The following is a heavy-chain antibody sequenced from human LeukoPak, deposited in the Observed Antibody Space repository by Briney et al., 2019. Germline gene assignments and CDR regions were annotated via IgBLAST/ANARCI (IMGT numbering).Heavy chain of an antibody. V-gene: IGHV3-23*01. CDR2: ISGSGGST. Sequence: GGSLRLSCAASGFTFSSYAMSWVRQAPGKGLEWVSAISGSGGSTYYADSVKGRFTISRDNSKNTLYLQMNSLRAEDTAVYYCAKDSPSSGYYLGAFDIWGQGTMVTVSS. CDR1: GFTFSSYA. D-gene: IGHD3-22*01. J-gene: IGHJ3*02. CDR3: AKDSPSSGYYLGAFDI.